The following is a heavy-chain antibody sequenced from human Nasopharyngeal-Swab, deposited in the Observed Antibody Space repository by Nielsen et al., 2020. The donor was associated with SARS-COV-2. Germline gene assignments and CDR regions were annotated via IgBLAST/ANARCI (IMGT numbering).Heavy chain of an antibody. J-gene: IGHJ4*02. CDR1: GGSFSGHY. CDR2: INHSGST. CDR3: ARVMFDWSVRPFDY. V-gene: IGHV4-34*01. D-gene: IGHD3-9*01. Sequence: SETLSLTCAVSGGSFSGHYWNWIRQPPGRGLEWIGEINHSGSTNYNPSLKSRLTISVDTSKSQFSLKLSSVTAADTAVYYCARVMFDWSVRPFDYWGQGTLVTVSS.